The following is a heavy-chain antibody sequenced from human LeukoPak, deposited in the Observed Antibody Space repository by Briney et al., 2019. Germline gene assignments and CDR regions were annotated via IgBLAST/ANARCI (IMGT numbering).Heavy chain of an antibody. CDR2: ISGSGGST. Sequence: SGGSLRLFCAASGFTFSSYAMSWVRQAPGKGLEWVSAISGSGGSTYYADSVKGRFTISRDNSKNTLYLQMNSLRAEDTAVYYCAKDLSGDYDSSGYSFIFDYWGQGTLVTVSS. CDR1: GFTFSSYA. D-gene: IGHD3-22*01. J-gene: IGHJ4*02. CDR3: AKDLSGDYDSSGYSFIFDY. V-gene: IGHV3-23*01.